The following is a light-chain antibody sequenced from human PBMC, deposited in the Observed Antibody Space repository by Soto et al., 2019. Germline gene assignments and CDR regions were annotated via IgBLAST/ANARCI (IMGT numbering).Light chain of an antibody. CDR3: CSYAGSSTFYV. J-gene: IGLJ1*01. V-gene: IGLV2-23*01. CDR2: EGS. CDR1: SSDVGSYNL. Sequence: QSVLAQPASVSGSPGQSITISCTGTSSDVGSYNLVSWYQQHPGKAPKLMIYEGSKRPSGVSNRFSSSKSGNTASLTISGLQAEDEADYYCCSYAGSSTFYVLGTGTKVT.